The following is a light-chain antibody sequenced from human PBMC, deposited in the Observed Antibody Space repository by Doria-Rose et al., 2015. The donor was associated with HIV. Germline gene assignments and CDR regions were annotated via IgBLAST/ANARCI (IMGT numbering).Light chain of an antibody. CDR1: SSNIGAGFD. CDR2: GNT. Sequence: QSVVTQPPSVSGAPGQRVAISCTGSSSNIGAGFDVNWYQQFPGTAPKLLIHGNTNRPSGVTDRVSGSKSGTSASLAISGLRAEDEADYYCQSYDSRLSVYVFGTGTKVTVL. J-gene: IGLJ1*01. V-gene: IGLV1-40*01. CDR3: QSYDSRLSVYV.